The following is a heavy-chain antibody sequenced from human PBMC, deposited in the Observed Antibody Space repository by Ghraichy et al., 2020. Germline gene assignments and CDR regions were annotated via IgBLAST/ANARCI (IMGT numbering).Heavy chain of an antibody. D-gene: IGHD6-13*01. V-gene: IGHV7-4-1*02. CDR2: INTNTAKP. Sequence: ASVKVSCKASGYTMTSSGVNWVRQAPGQGLEWMGWINTNTAKPTYARGFSGRFVFSLDTSFSTAYLQINSLQADDTGMYFCARGSAAAGKDYWGQGTLVTVSS. CDR3: ARGSAAAGKDY. CDR1: GYTMTSSG. J-gene: IGHJ4*02.